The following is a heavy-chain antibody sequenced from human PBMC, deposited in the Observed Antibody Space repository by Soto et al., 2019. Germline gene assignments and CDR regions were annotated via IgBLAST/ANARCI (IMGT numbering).Heavy chain of an antibody. D-gene: IGHD3-10*01. Sequence: SETLSLTCVVSGDSISSTHWWTWVRQTPGKGLEWIGEIYHTGSTKYNPSLKNRVTISVDKSNNQLSLKLSSVTPADTAVYYCATGGGRFNYGMDFWGQGTTVTVSS. CDR3: ATGGGRFNYGMDF. CDR2: IYHTGST. J-gene: IGHJ6*02. CDR1: GDSISSTHW. V-gene: IGHV4-4*02.